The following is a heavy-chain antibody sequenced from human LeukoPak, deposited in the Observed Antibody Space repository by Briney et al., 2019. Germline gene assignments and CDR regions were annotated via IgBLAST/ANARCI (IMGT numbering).Heavy chain of an antibody. CDR1: GFTFSSSW. CDR2: IKEDGSQK. D-gene: IGHD6-19*01. CDR3: AKKGGGWSNWFDP. J-gene: IGHJ5*02. Sequence: PGGSLRLSCVASGFTFSSSWMSWVRQAPGKGLEWVANIKEDGSQKYYVDSVKGRFTISRDNAKNSLYLQMNSLRAEDTAVYYCAKKGGGWSNWFDPWGPGTLVTVSS. V-gene: IGHV3-7*02.